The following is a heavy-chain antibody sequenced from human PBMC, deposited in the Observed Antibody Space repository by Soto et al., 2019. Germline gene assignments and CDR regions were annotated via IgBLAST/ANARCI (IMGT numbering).Heavy chain of an antibody. J-gene: IGHJ5*02. CDR1: VFTIGTNY. CDR2: IYGGGST. CDR3: VRGGWTEWFDP. D-gene: IGHD2-15*01. Sequence: GSLRLCGSASVFTIGTNYMSWVRQAPGKGLEWVSVIYGGGSTYYAESVRGRFTMSRDNSKNTVSLQMNSLTGADTAVYFCVRGGWTEWFDPWGQGTLVTVSS. V-gene: IGHV3-53*01.